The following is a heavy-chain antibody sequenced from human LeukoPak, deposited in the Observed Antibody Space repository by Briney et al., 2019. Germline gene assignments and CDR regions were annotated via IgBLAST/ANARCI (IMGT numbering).Heavy chain of an antibody. CDR3: ARSLGNPGGDY. CDR2: IKQDESEK. CDR1: GFTFSSYW. V-gene: IGHV3-7*01. D-gene: IGHD3-16*01. Sequence: GGSLRLSCVASGFTFSSYWMSWVRQAPGKGLEWVANIKQDESEKYYVDSVKGRFTISRDNTKNSLYVQMNSLRAKDTAVYYCARSLGNPGGDYWGQGTLVTVSS. J-gene: IGHJ4*02.